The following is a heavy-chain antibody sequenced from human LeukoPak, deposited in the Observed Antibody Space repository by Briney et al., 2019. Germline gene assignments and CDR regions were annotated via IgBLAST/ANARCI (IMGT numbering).Heavy chain of an antibody. CDR2: IYYSGST. J-gene: IGHJ4*02. D-gene: IGHD4-17*01. Sequence: SETLSLTCTVSGGSISSYYWSWIRQPPGKGLEWIGYIYYSGSTNYNPSLKSRVTISVDTPKNQFSLKLSSVTAADTAVYYCARDRDYGDYSAFDYWGQGTLVTVSS. V-gene: IGHV4-59*01. CDR3: ARDRDYGDYSAFDY. CDR1: GGSISSYY.